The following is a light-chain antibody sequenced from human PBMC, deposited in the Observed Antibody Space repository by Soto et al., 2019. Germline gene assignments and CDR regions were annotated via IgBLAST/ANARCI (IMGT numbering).Light chain of an antibody. CDR1: QNIENH. Sequence: EIVMTHSPATLSVSPGERATLSCRASQNIENHLAWHQQTHGQAPRLLIHGASTRATGIPTRFSGSGSGTELAVAISSMQSEDFAGYYCQQYAYWRACGQGNKVDI. J-gene: IGKJ1*01. CDR3: QQYAYWRA. V-gene: IGKV3-15*01. CDR2: GAS.